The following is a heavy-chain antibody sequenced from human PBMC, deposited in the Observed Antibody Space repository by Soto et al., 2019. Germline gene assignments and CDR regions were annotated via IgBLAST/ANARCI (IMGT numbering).Heavy chain of an antibody. CDR2: IYYSGST. Sequence: PSETLSLTCTVSGGSISSSSYYWGWIRQPPGKGLEWIGSIYYSGSTYYNPSLKSRVTISVDTSKNQFSLKLSSVTAADTAVYYCARQQGDRNHPLVVVPAEFDYWGRGTLVTVSS. D-gene: IGHD2-2*01. CDR1: GGSISSSSYY. J-gene: IGHJ4*02. V-gene: IGHV4-39*01. CDR3: ARQQGDRNHPLVVVPAEFDY.